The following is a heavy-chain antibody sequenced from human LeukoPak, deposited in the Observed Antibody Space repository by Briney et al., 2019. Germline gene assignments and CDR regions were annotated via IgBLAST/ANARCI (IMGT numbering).Heavy chain of an antibody. CDR3: ARVRGYSRDY. D-gene: IGHD6-13*01. J-gene: IGHJ4*02. CDR2: ITSESAHI. V-gene: IGHV3-21*01. CDR1: GXTFSSYT. Sequence: SGGSLTLSCAASGXTFSSYTMNWVRQAPGKGLDWVSSITSESAHIFYADSVKGRFTISRDNAKNSLYLQMSSLTAEDTAVYYCARVRGYSRDYWGQGTLVTVSS.